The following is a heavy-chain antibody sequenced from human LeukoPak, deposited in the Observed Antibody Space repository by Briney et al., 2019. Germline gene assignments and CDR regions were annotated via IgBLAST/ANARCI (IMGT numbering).Heavy chain of an antibody. Sequence: SQTLSLTCTVSGGSVSSAGYYWSWIRQHPGKGLEWIAYIYHSGGTYYNPSLKSRVTISIDTSENQFSLKLSSVIAADTAVYYCARGGSSSGLGSFDYWGQGTLVTVSS. D-gene: IGHD6-6*01. CDR2: IYHSGGT. CDR1: GGSVSSAGYY. V-gene: IGHV4-31*03. CDR3: ARGGSSSGLGSFDY. J-gene: IGHJ4*02.